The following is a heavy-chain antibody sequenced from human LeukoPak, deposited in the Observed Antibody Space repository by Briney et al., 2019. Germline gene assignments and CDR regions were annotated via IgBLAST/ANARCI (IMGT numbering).Heavy chain of an antibody. CDR2: MNPNSDNT. J-gene: IGHJ4*02. Sequence: ASVKVSCKASGYTFTGYDISWVRQATGQGLEWMGWMNPNSDNTGYAQKFQGRLTITRNTSISTACMELSSLRSEDTAVYFCARRSGWASFDYWGQGTLATVSS. D-gene: IGHD6-19*01. CDR3: ARRSGWASFDY. CDR1: GYTFTGYD. V-gene: IGHV1-8*03.